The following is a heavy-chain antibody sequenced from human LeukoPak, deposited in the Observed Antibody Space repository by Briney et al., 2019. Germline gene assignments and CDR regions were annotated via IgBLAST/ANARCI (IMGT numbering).Heavy chain of an antibody. D-gene: IGHD3-10*01. V-gene: IGHV4-59*01. CDR1: GFTFSSYS. J-gene: IGHJ4*02. CDR2: IYYSGST. Sequence: PGGSLRLSCAASGFTFSSYSMNWVRQAPGKGLEWIGYIYYSGSTNYNPSLKSRVTISVDTSKNQFSLKLSSVTAADTAVYYCARAVREYYGSGSFDYWGQGTLVTVSS. CDR3: ARAVREYYGSGSFDY.